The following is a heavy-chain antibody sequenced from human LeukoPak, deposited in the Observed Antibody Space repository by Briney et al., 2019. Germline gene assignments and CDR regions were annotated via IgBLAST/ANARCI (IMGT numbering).Heavy chain of an antibody. D-gene: IGHD3-10*01. J-gene: IGHJ4*02. CDR1: GYTFTSYG. Sequence: ASVKVSCKASGYTFTSYGINWVRQAPGQGLEWMGWISAYNGNTDYAQKPQDRVTMTTDTSTTTAYMELRSLKSDDTAVYYCARDLGSYYKGANDYWGQGTLVTVSS. CDR3: ARDLGSYYKGANDY. V-gene: IGHV1-18*01. CDR2: ISAYNGNT.